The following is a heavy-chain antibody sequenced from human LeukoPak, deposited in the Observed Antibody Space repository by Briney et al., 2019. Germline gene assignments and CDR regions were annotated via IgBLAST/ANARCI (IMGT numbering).Heavy chain of an antibody. V-gene: IGHV1-18*01. J-gene: IGHJ6*02. CDR2: ISAYNGNT. CDR1: GYTFTSYG. Sequence: ASVKVSCKASGYTFTSYGISWVRQAPGQGLEWMGWISAYNGNTNYAQKLQGRVTMTTDTSASTAYMELSSLRSEDTAVYYCARDGGDYDFWSGYYNFFYYYYGMDVWGQGTTVTVSS. D-gene: IGHD3-3*01. CDR3: ARDGGDYDFWSGYYNFFYYYYGMDV.